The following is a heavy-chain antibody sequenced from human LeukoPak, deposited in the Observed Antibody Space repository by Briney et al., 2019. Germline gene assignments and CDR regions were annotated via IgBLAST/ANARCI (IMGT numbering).Heavy chain of an antibody. Sequence: GGSLRLSCAASGFTFSDYYMSWIRQAPGKGLEWISYISSSGSTIYYADSVKGRFTISRDNAKNSLYLQMNSLRAEDTAVYYCARASRYGLNWFDPWGQGTLVTVSS. J-gene: IGHJ5*02. V-gene: IGHV3-11*04. D-gene: IGHD3-10*01. CDR1: GFTFSDYY. CDR2: ISSSGSTI. CDR3: ARASRYGLNWFDP.